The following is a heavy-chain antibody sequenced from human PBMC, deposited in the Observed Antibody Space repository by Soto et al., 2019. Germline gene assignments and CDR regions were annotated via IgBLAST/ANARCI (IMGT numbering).Heavy chain of an antibody. V-gene: IGHV3-23*01. CDR2: ISGSGGST. CDR3: AKDRLNYYGSGWFYDNAGGDY. D-gene: IGHD3-10*01. CDR1: GFTFSGYA. Sequence: VQLLESGGGLVQPGGSLRLSCAASGFTFSGYAMSWVRQAPGKGLEWVSSISGSGGSTFYADSVKGRLTISRDNSRNQRLLEMNSLQAEDTVRYSCAKDRLNYYGSGWFYDNAGGDYWGQGTLVTVSS. J-gene: IGHJ4*02.